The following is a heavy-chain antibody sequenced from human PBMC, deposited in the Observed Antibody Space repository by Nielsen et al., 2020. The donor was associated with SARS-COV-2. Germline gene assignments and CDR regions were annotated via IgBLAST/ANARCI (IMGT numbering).Heavy chain of an antibody. CDR3: ATSPASGYFLF. V-gene: IGHV1-69*06. CDR1: GGTFSSYA. D-gene: IGHD3-22*01. CDR2: IIPIFGTA. Sequence: SVKVSCKASGGTFSSYAISWVRQAPGQGLEWMGGIIPIFGTANYAQKFQGRVTMTEDTSTDTAYMELSSLRSEDTAVYYCATSPASGYFLFWGQGTLVTVSS. J-gene: IGHJ4*02.